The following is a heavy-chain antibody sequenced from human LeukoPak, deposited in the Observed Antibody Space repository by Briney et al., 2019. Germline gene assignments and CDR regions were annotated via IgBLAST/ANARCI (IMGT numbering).Heavy chain of an antibody. V-gene: IGHV3-23*01. CDR1: GFTFSSYA. J-gene: IGHJ4*02. D-gene: IGHD6-13*01. CDR2: ISGSGGST. Sequence: GGSLRLSCAASGFTFSSYAMSWVRQAPGKGLEWVSAISGSGGSTYYADSVKGRFTISRDNSKNTLYLQMNSLRAEDTAVYYCAKDLRSSSWYIDHYFDYWGQGTLVTVSS. CDR3: AKDLRSSSWYIDHYFDY.